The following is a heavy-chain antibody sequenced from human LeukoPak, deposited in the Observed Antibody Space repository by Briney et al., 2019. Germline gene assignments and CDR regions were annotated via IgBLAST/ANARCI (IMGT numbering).Heavy chain of an antibody. V-gene: IGHV4-59*01. CDR3: ARVGVGNSWYRGGYYFDY. D-gene: IGHD6-13*01. CDR2: IYYSGST. CDR1: GGSISSYY. Sequence: SETLSLTCTVSGGSISSYYWSWIRQPPGKGLEWIGYIYYSGSTNYNPYLKSRVTISVDTSKNQFSLKLSSVTAADTAVYYCARVGVGNSWYRGGYYFDYWGQGTLVTVSS. J-gene: IGHJ4*02.